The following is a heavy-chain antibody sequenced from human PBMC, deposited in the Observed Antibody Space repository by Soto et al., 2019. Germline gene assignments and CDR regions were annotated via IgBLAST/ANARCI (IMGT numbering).Heavy chain of an antibody. Sequence: QVQLVESGGGLVKPGGSLRLSCAASGFTFSDYYMSWLRQAPGKGLEWVSYISSSGSTIYYADSVKGRFTISRDNAKNSLYLQMNSLRAEGTAVYYCARDRGEDSNYVAWFDPWGQGTLVTVSS. CDR1: GFTFSDYY. CDR3: ARDRGEDSNYVAWFDP. D-gene: IGHD4-4*01. J-gene: IGHJ5*02. CDR2: ISSSGSTI. V-gene: IGHV3-11*01.